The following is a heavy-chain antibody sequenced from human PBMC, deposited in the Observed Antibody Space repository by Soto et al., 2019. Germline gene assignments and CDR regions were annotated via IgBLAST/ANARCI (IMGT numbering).Heavy chain of an antibody. V-gene: IGHV3-23*01. D-gene: IGHD6-13*01. CDR3: AGGGIAPNWFDP. J-gene: IGHJ5*02. Sequence: EVQLLESGGGLVQPGGSLRLSCAASGFTFSSYAMSWVRQAPGKGLEWVSAISGSGGSTYYADSVKGRFTISRDNSKNTLYRQMNSLRAEDTAVYDCAGGGIAPNWFDPWGQGTLVTVSS. CDR1: GFTFSSYA. CDR2: ISGSGGST.